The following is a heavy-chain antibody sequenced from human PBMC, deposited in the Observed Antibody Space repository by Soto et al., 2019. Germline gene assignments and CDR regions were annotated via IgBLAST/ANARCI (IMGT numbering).Heavy chain of an antibody. V-gene: IGHV4-4*02. Sequence: QVHLQESGPGLVKPSGTLSLTCAVSGGSISSNNWWSWVRQPPGKGLEWIGEIYHSGSTNYNPSLKSRVTLSVDKSKNQFSLRLTSVTAADTAVYYCARGSTESGGYPGNWLDPWGQGTLVTVSS. D-gene: IGHD1-26*01. CDR3: ARGSTESGGYPGNWLDP. CDR1: GGSISSNNW. CDR2: IYHSGST. J-gene: IGHJ5*02.